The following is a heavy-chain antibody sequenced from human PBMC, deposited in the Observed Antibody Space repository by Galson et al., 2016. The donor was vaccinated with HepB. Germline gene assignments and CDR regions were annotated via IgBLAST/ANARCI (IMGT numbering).Heavy chain of an antibody. CDR3: ARRYNWNDEYYFDQ. CDR2: IYPPDSDT. D-gene: IGHD1-1*01. Sequence: QSGAEVKKPGESLKISCKGSGTSFTAFWIGWVRQMPGKGLEWMGIIYPPDSDTRYSPSFQGQVTISADKAITTAYLQWSSLKASDTAMYYWARRYNWNDEYYFDQWGQGTLVTVSS. J-gene: IGHJ4*02. V-gene: IGHV5-51*01. CDR1: GTSFTAFW.